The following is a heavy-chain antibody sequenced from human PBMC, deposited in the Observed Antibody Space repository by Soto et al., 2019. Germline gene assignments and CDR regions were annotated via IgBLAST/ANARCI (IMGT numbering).Heavy chain of an antibody. D-gene: IGHD4-4*01. Sequence: GGSLRLSCAASGFTFSSYAMSWVRQAPGKGLEWVSAISGSGGSTYYADSVKGRFTISRDNSKNTLYLQMNSLRAEDTAVYYCAKGQHIGYSSHYGMDVWGQGTTVTVSS. CDR1: GFTFSSYA. CDR2: ISGSGGST. CDR3: AKGQHIGYSSHYGMDV. J-gene: IGHJ6*02. V-gene: IGHV3-23*01.